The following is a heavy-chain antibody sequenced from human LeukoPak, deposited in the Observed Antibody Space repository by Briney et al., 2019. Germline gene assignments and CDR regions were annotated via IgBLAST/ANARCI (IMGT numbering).Heavy chain of an antibody. J-gene: IGHJ4*02. CDR1: GYSFTSYW. Sequence: GESLKISCKGSGYSFTSYWIGWVRQMPGKGLEWMGIIYPGDSDTRYSPSFQGQVTISADKSISTAYLQWSSLKASDTAMYYCARWPRPGQYYDSSGYYLLFNYWGQGTLVTVSS. CDR3: ARWPRPGQYYDSSGYYLLFNY. CDR2: IYPGDSDT. D-gene: IGHD3-22*01. V-gene: IGHV5-51*01.